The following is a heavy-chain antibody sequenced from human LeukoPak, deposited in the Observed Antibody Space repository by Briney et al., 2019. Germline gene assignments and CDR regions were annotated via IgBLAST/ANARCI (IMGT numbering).Heavy chain of an antibody. J-gene: IGHJ5*02. V-gene: IGHV4-34*01. CDR2: INHSGST. Sequence: SETLSLTCAVYGGSFSGYYWSWIRQPPGKGLEWIGEINHSGSTNYNPSLKSRVTISVDTSKNQFSLKLSSVTAADTAVYYCARGSDNDILTGYQYNWFDPWGQGTLVTVSS. CDR1: GGSFSGYY. CDR3: ARGSDNDILTGYQYNWFDP. D-gene: IGHD3-9*01.